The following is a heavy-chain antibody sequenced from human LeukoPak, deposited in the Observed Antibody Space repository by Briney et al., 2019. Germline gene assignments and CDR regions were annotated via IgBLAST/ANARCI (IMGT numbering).Heavy chain of an antibody. D-gene: IGHD4-11*01. J-gene: IGHJ5*02. CDR2: IYTSGST. Sequence: PSETLSLTCTVSGGSISSGSYYWSWIRQPAGKGLEWIGRIYTSGSTNYNPSLKSRVTISVDTSKNQFSLKLSSVTAADTAVYYCASETTAGWANWFDPWGQGTLVTVSS. V-gene: IGHV4-61*02. CDR1: GGSISSGSYY. CDR3: ASETTAGWANWFDP.